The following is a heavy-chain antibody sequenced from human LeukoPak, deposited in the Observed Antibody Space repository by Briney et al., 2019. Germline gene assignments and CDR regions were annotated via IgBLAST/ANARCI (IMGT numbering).Heavy chain of an antibody. CDR1: GFTFSSYG. V-gene: IGHV3-30*18. CDR2: ISYDGSNK. D-gene: IGHD6-19*01. CDR3: AKVPSSGWYYLDY. Sequence: GGSLRLSCAASGFTFSSYGMHWVRQAPGKGLEWVAVISYDGSNKYYADSVKGRFTISRDNSKNTLYLQMNSLRAEDTAVYYCAKVPSSGWYYLDYWGQGTLVTVSS. J-gene: IGHJ4*02.